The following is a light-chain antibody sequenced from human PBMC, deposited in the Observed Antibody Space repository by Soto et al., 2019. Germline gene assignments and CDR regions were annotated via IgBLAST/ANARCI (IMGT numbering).Light chain of an antibody. CDR3: MQALQTPIT. CDR2: LGS. Sequence: DIVMTQSPLSLPVTPGEPASISCRSSQSLLHSNGYNYLHWYLQKPGQSPQLLIYLGSNRASGVPDRFSGSGSGTDFTLKSSRVEAEDVGVYYCMQALQTPITFGQGTRLEIK. CDR1: QSLLHSNGYNY. V-gene: IGKV2-28*01. J-gene: IGKJ5*01.